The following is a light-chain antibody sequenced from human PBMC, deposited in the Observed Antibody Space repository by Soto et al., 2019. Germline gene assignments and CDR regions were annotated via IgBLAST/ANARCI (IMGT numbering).Light chain of an antibody. V-gene: IGLV4-69*01. CDR1: SGHSNYA. Sequence: QLVLTQSPAASASLGASVKLTCTLSSGHSNYAIAWHQQQPEKGPRYLMILNSDGSHSKGDGIPDRFSGSSSGAERYLIVSSLQSEDEAGYHCQTWGTSLVVFGGGTKLTVL. CDR2: LNSDGSH. J-gene: IGLJ2*01. CDR3: QTWGTSLVV.